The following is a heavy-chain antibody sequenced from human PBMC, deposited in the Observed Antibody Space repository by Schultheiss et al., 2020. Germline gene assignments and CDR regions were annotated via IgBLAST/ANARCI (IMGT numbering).Heavy chain of an antibody. V-gene: IGHV3-73*01. CDR3: TPHYYDSSGYSPMDY. CDR2: IRSKANSYAT. J-gene: IGHJ4*02. D-gene: IGHD3-22*01. CDR1: GFTFSGSA. Sequence: GGSLRLSCAASGFTFSGSAMHWVRQASGKGLEWVGRIRSKANSYATAYAASVKGRFTISRDDSKNTAYLQMNSLKTEDTAVYYCTPHYYDSSGYSPMDYWGPGTLVTVSS.